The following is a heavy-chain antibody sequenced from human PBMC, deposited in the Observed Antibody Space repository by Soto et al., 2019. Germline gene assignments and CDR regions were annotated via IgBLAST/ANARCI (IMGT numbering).Heavy chain of an antibody. Sequence: GGSLRLSCAASGFTFSSYAMSWVRQAPGKGLEWVSAISGSGGSTYYADSVKGRFTISRDNSKNTLYLQMNSLRAEDTAVYYCAKDRRRYDILTGYYGGPFDYWGQGTLVTVSS. CDR3: AKDRRRYDILTGYYGGPFDY. V-gene: IGHV3-23*01. J-gene: IGHJ4*02. CDR1: GFTFSSYA. D-gene: IGHD3-9*01. CDR2: ISGSGGST.